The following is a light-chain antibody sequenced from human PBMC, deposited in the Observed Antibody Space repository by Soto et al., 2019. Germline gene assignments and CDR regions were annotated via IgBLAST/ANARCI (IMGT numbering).Light chain of an antibody. CDR2: CAS. CDR1: QSVSSSY. V-gene: IGKV3-20*01. Sequence: IVLTQSPGTLSLSPGERATLSCRASQSVSSSYLAWYQQKPGQAPRLLIYCASSRATGIPDRFSGSGSGTDFTLTISRLEPEDFAVYYCQQYGSSPTFGQGPKVEIK. CDR3: QQYGSSPT. J-gene: IGKJ1*01.